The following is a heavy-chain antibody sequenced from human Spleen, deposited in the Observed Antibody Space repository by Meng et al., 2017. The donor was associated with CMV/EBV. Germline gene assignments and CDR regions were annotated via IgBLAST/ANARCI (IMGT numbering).Heavy chain of an antibody. CDR2: IKSESDGGTI. D-gene: IGHD6-19*01. CDR3: TRAVTGKRGY. V-gene: IGHV3-15*01. Sequence: GESLKISCATSGFTFINAWMNWVRQTPGKGLEWVGRIKSESDGGTIDYAEPVKGRFIISRDDSNNTLFLEMNSLKTADTAVYYCTRAVTGKRGYWGQGTLDTVSS. J-gene: IGHJ4*02. CDR1: GFTFINAW.